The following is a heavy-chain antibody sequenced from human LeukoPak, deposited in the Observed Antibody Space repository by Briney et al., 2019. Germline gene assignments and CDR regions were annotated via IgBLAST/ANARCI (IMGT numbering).Heavy chain of an antibody. CDR3: ARDRSHYCSGGSCYLDY. CDR1: GGSISSSSYY. D-gene: IGHD2-15*01. Sequence: SETLSLTCTVSGGSISSSSYYWGWIRQPPGKGLEWIGSIYYSGSTYYNPSLKSRVTISVDTSKNQFSLKLSSVTAADTAVYYCARDRSHYCSGGSCYLDYWGQGTLVTVSS. V-gene: IGHV4-39*07. CDR2: IYYSGST. J-gene: IGHJ4*02.